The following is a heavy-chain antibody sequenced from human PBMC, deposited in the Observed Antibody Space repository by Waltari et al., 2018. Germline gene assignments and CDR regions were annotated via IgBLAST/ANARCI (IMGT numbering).Heavy chain of an antibody. CDR2: ISGSGGYP. Sequence: EVQLLESGGGLVQPGGSLRLFCAASGFTFSNYSMTCVRQAPGTVLEWVSGISGSGGYPYYADSVKGRFTISRDNSKNTLYLQMNSLRAEDTAVYYCAKSDWGVVVAAKYYYVMDVWGQGTTVTVSS. CDR3: AKSDWGVVVAAKYYYVMDV. J-gene: IGHJ6*02. V-gene: IGHV3-23*01. CDR1: GFTFSNYS. D-gene: IGHD2-15*01.